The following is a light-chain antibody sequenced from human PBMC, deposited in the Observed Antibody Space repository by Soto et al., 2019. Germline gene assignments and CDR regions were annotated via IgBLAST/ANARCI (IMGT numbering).Light chain of an antibody. J-gene: IGKJ3*01. CDR2: GAS. V-gene: IGKV3-20*01. CDR1: QHIASSY. Sequence: IVLTQSPGTLSLSPGERGTLSCRASQHIASSYLSWYQQKRGQPPRLLIYGASTRASGIPDRFSGSGSGTDFNLTISRLEPEDFAVYYCQLYGASPIFSFGPGTKVDIK. CDR3: QLYGASPIFS.